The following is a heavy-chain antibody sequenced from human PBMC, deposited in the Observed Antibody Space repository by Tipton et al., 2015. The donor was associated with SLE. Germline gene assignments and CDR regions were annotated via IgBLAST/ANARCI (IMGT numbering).Heavy chain of an antibody. D-gene: IGHD1-26*01. V-gene: IGHV4-38-2*01. CDR1: TYSTSSGYY. J-gene: IGHJ3*02. Sequence: TLSLTCSVSTYSTSSGYYWGWIRQPPGKGLEYIGTFNHGGSTHYNPSLKSRVTISVDTSKMQFSLRLTSVTAADTAVYYCARTLGAIAHTVYDAFDIWGQGKMVTVSS. CDR2: FNHGGST. CDR3: ARTLGAIAHTVYDAFDI.